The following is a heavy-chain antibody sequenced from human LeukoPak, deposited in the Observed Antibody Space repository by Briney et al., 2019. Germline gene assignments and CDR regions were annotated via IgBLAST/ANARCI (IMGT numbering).Heavy chain of an antibody. CDR2: ILFDGSNK. V-gene: IGHV3-33*06. Sequence: GGSLRLSRAASGVTFSTFGMHWVRQAPGKGLEWVAVILFDGSNKYYGDSVKGRFTIFRDNTKNTLYLQMNSLRAEDTAVYYCAKDKGGITYVFDYWGQGTLVTVSS. J-gene: IGHJ4*02. CDR3: AKDKGGITYVFDY. CDR1: GVTFSTFG. D-gene: IGHD1-1*01.